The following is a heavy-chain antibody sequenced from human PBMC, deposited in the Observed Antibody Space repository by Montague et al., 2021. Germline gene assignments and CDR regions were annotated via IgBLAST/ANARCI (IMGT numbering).Heavy chain of an antibody. CDR3: ARGRLATGDFDY. J-gene: IGHJ4*02. Sequence: TLSLTCTVSGDSLSSVGYSWTWIRQHPGKGLEWIGYMYYSGSTYYNPPLKSRVTISGDTSKNHFSLRLTSVTAADTAVYYCARGRLATGDFDYWGQGTLVTVSS. CDR1: GDSLSSVGYS. D-gene: IGHD6-13*01. CDR2: MYYSGST. V-gene: IGHV4-31*03.